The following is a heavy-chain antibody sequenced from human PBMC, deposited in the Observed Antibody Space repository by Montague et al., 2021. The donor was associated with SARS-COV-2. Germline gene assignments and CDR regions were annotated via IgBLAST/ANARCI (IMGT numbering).Heavy chain of an antibody. CDR3: ARDYSHCSGGSCVFDY. J-gene: IGHJ4*02. CDR1: GGSISNYY. D-gene: IGHD2-15*01. V-gene: IGHV4-4*07. CDR2: IYSSGST. Sequence: SETLSLTCTVSGGSISNYYWSWIRQHAGKGLEWIGRIYSSGSTNXXPSLKSRISMSVDTSKNQFSLKLSSVTAADTAIYYCARDYSHCSGGSCVFDYWGQGTLVTVSS.